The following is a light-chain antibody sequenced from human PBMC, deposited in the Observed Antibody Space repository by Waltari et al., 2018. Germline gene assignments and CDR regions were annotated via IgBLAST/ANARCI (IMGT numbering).Light chain of an antibody. Sequence: DIKMTQSPSTLSASFVDRVTMTCPASQTVSPYLNWYQARPGRAPKLLIFVASTLQSGVPSRFSGSGSGSNFTLTITSLQPDDFGTYYCLHSLNSQGAFGPGTTV. V-gene: IGKV1-39*01. J-gene: IGKJ3*01. CDR3: LHSLNSQGA. CDR1: QTVSPY. CDR2: VAS.